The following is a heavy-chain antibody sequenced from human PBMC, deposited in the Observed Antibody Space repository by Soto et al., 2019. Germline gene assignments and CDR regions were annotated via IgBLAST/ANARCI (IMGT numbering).Heavy chain of an antibody. J-gene: IGHJ4*01. V-gene: IGHV3-48*03. Sequence: GGSLRLSCGASGFTFSTYEMNWVRQAPGRGLEWISYISGSSSMIYYTDSVKGRFTISRDNAKNSLYLQMNSLRAEDTAVYYCANDFWSEYRWGQGTLVTVSS. CDR2: ISGSSSMI. D-gene: IGHD3-3*01. CDR1: GFTFSTYE. CDR3: ANDFWSEYR.